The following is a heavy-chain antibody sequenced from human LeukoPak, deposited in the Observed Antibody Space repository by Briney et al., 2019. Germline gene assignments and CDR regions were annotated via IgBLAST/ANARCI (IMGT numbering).Heavy chain of an antibody. Sequence: GGSLRLSCAASGFTFSSYAMSWVRQAPGKGLEWVSAISGSGGSTYYADSVKGRFTISRDNSKNTLYLQMNSLRAEDTAVYYCAKVLPRSCSGGSCYPSDYWGQGTLVTVSS. D-gene: IGHD2-15*01. CDR2: ISGSGGST. CDR3: AKVLPRSCSGGSCYPSDY. V-gene: IGHV3-23*01. CDR1: GFTFSSYA. J-gene: IGHJ4*02.